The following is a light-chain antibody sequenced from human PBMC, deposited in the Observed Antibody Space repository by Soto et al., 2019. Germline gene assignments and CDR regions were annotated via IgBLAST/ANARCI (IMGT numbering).Light chain of an antibody. V-gene: IGKV3-20*01. CDR3: QQYGSSPT. J-gene: IGKJ4*01. CDR2: GAS. CDR1: QSVSSSY. Sequence: EIVLTQSPGTLSLSPGERATLYCRASQSVSSSYLAWYQQKPGQAPRLLIYGASSRATGIPDRFSGSGSGKDFTLTISRLEPEDFAGYYCQQYGSSPTFGGGTKVEIK.